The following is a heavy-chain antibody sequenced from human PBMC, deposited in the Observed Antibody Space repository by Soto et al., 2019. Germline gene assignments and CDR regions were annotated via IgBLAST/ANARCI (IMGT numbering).Heavy chain of an antibody. Sequence: GGSLRLSCAASGFTFSSYWMSWVRQAPGKGLEWVANIKQDGSEKYYVDSVKGRFTISRDNAKNSLYLQMNSLRAEDTAVYYCARAPFPYYDILTGLGCYMDVWGKGTTVTVSS. CDR1: GFTFSSYW. D-gene: IGHD3-9*01. CDR2: IKQDGSEK. CDR3: ARAPFPYYDILTGLGCYMDV. J-gene: IGHJ6*03. V-gene: IGHV3-7*01.